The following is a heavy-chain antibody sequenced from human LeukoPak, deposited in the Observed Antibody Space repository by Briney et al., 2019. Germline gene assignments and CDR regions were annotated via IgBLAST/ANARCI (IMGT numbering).Heavy chain of an antibody. Sequence: GGSLRLSCAASGFTFSSYSMNWVRQAPGKGLEWVSYISSSSSTIYYADSVKGRFTISRDNAKNSLYLQMNRLRAEDTAVYYCARRWELQYWGQGTLVNVSS. CDR3: ARRWELQY. CDR2: ISSSSSTI. V-gene: IGHV3-48*01. D-gene: IGHD1-26*01. J-gene: IGHJ4*02. CDR1: GFTFSSYS.